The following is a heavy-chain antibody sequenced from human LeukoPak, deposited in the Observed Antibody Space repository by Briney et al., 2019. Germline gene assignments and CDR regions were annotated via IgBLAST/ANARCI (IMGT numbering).Heavy chain of an antibody. D-gene: IGHD2-15*01. CDR1: GFTFSTYW. Sequence: GGSLRLSCAVSGFTFSTYWMHWVRQAPGKGLVWVSRINTDGTTTTYADSVKGRFTISRDNSKNTLYLQMNSLRAEDTAVYYCASMVVAAVTNWFDPWGQGTLVTVSS. V-gene: IGHV3-74*01. J-gene: IGHJ5*02. CDR3: ASMVVAAVTNWFDP. CDR2: INTDGTTT.